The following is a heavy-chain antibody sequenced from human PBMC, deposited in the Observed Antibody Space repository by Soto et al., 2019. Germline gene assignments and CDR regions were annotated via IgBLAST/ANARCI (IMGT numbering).Heavy chain of an antibody. CDR1: GYTFTSYY. D-gene: IGHD3-22*01. J-gene: IGHJ4*02. CDR2: INPSGGST. Sequence: QVQLVQSGAEVKKPGASVKVSCKASGYTFTSYYMHWVRQAPGQGLEWMGIINPSGGSTTYAQKVQGRVTMTRDTSTSTVYMELSSLRSEDTAVYYCARDPLPFYYDSSGYLSYFDYWGQGTLVTVSS. CDR3: ARDPLPFYYDSSGYLSYFDY. V-gene: IGHV1-46*01.